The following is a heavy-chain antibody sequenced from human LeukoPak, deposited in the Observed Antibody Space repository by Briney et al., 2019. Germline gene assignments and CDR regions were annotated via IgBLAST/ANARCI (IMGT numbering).Heavy chain of an antibody. CDR3: AREPVEQLRPAGYMDV. J-gene: IGHJ6*04. CDR2: IIPMFGTA. D-gene: IGHD1/OR15-1a*01. Sequence: SVKVSCKASGGTFGSYAVNWVRQAPRRGLEWMGGIIPMFGTANYAQKFQGRVTIITDESTSTAYMEVSSLRSEDTAVYYCAREPVEQLRPAGYMDVWGKGTTVTVIS. CDR1: GGTFGSYA. V-gene: IGHV1-69*05.